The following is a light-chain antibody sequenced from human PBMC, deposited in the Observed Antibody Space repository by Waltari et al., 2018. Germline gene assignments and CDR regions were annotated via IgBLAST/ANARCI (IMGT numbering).Light chain of an antibody. CDR1: SGPYSNV. V-gene: IGLV4-69*01. CDR2: VNSDGSH. CDR3: QTGGHGTWV. J-gene: IGLJ3*02. Sequence: QLVLTQSPSASASLGASITLTCTLSSGPYSNVIAWLPQLPEKGPRYLMKVNSDGSHSRGNEIPDRFSGSSSGAERYLTISSLQSEDEADYYCQTGGHGTWVFGGGTKLTVL.